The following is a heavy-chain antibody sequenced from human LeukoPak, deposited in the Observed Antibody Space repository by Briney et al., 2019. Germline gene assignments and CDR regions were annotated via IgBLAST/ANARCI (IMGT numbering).Heavy chain of an antibody. CDR2: ISSSGGTI. Sequence: GGSLRLSCAASGFTFSDYYMSWIRQAPGKGLEWVSYISSSGGTIYYADSVKGRFTISRDNAKNSLYLQMNSLRAEDTAVYYCARDRAYYYDSSGYLGYWGQGTLVTVSS. D-gene: IGHD3-22*01. V-gene: IGHV3-11*01. CDR3: ARDRAYYYDSSGYLGY. J-gene: IGHJ4*02. CDR1: GFTFSDYY.